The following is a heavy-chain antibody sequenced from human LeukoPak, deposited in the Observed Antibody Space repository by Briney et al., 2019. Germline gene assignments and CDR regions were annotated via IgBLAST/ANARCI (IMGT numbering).Heavy chain of an antibody. CDR1: GFTFSSYG. CDR2: ISYDGSNK. J-gene: IGHJ6*03. Sequence: GGSLRLSCAASGFTFSSYGMHWVRQAPGKGLEWVAVISYDGSNKYYADSVKGRFTISRDNSKNTLYLQMNSLRAEDTAVYYCATRGGDYYYYYMDVWGKGTTVTISS. CDR3: ATRGGDYYYYYMDV. D-gene: IGHD3-10*01. V-gene: IGHV3-30*03.